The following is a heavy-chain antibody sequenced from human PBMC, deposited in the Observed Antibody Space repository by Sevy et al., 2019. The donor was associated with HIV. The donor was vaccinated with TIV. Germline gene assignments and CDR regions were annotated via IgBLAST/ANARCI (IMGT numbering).Heavy chain of an antibody. CDR1: GFTFSSYG. CDR2: IRYDGSNK. D-gene: IGHD5-12*01. CDR3: AKQIVATKNYYYGMDV. V-gene: IGHV3-30*02. J-gene: IGHJ6*02. Sequence: GGSLRLSCAASGFTFSSYGMHWVRQAPGKGLEWVAFIRYDGSNKYYADSVKGRFTISRDNSKNTLYLQMNSLRAEETAVYYCAKQIVATKNYYYGMDVWGQGTTVTVSS.